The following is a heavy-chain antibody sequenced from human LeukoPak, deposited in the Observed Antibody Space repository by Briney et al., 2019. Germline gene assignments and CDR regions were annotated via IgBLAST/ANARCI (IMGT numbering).Heavy chain of an antibody. CDR3: ARVPVLLWFGELYGMDV. D-gene: IGHD3-10*01. J-gene: IGHJ6*02. V-gene: IGHV3-11*01. CDR1: GFTFSDYY. Sequence: PGGSLRLSCAASGFTFSDYYMSWIRQAPGKGLEWVSYISSSGSTIYYADSVKGRFTISRDNAKNSLYLQMNSLRAEDTAVYYCARVPVLLWFGELYGMDVWGQGTTVTVSS. CDR2: ISSSGSTI.